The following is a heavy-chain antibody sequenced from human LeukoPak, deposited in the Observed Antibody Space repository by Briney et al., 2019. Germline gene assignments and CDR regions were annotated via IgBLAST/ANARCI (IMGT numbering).Heavy chain of an antibody. CDR3: AKRAHIVANPFDI. Sequence: GESLKISCKGSGYSFTSYWIVWVRQTPGKGLEWMGIIYPGDSDTRYSPSFQGQVTFSADKSISTAYLQWSSLKASDTAMYYCAKRAHIVANPFDIWGQGTMVTVSS. J-gene: IGHJ3*02. CDR2: IYPGDSDT. D-gene: IGHD5-12*01. V-gene: IGHV5-51*01. CDR1: GYSFTSYW.